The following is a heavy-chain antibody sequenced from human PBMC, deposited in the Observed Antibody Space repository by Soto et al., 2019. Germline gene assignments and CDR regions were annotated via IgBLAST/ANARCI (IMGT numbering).Heavy chain of an antibody. V-gene: IGHV3-11*06. J-gene: IGHJ4*02. D-gene: IGHD1-1*01. Sequence: GGSLRLSCEVSGFTFSDYYISWIRQAPGKGLEWISYSSNSGTFSRYADSVKGRFSISRDNTKNLLYLQMNSLRAEDTAVYYCARSGDNYNRLDYWGQGTPVTVSS. CDR1: GFTFSDYY. CDR3: ARSGDNYNRLDY. CDR2: SSNSGTFS.